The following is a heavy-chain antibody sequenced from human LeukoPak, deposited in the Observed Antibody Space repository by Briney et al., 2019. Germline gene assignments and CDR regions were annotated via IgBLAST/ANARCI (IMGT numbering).Heavy chain of an antibody. D-gene: IGHD6-19*01. J-gene: IGHJ4*02. V-gene: IGHV3-7*01. Sequence: PGGSLRLSCAASGFTFSDYYMSWVHQAPGKGLEWVANIKQDGSEKYYVDSVKGRFTISRDNAKNSLYLQMNSLRAEDTAVYYCAREVYSSGWYEYWGQGTLVTVSS. CDR3: AREVYSSGWYEY. CDR2: IKQDGSEK. CDR1: GFTFSDYY.